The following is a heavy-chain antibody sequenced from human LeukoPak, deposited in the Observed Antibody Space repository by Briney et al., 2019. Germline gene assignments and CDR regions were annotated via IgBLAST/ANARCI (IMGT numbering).Heavy chain of an antibody. CDR2: INHSGST. CDR1: GGSFSGYY. D-gene: IGHD6-13*01. Sequence: SETLSLTCAVYGGSFSGYYWSWIRQPPGKGLEWIGEINHSGSTNYNPSLKSRVTISVDTSKNQFSLQLSSVTAADTAVYYCARDLRSSWYFDYWGQGTLVTVSS. CDR3: ARDLRSSWYFDY. J-gene: IGHJ4*02. V-gene: IGHV4-34*01.